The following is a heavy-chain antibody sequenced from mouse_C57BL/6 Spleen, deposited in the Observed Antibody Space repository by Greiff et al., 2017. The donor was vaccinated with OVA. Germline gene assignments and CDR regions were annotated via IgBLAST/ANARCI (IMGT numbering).Heavy chain of an antibody. CDR1: GYSITSGYY. V-gene: IGHV3-6*01. CDR2: ISYDGSN. D-gene: IGHD2-2*01. Sequence: VQLQQSGPGLVKPSQSLSLTCSVTGYSITSGYYWNWIRQFPGNKLEWMGYISYDGSNNYNPSLKNRISITRDTSKNQFFLKLNSVTTEDTATYYCAIVDLLWLRDAMDYWGQGTSVTVSS. CDR3: AIVDLLWLRDAMDY. J-gene: IGHJ4*01.